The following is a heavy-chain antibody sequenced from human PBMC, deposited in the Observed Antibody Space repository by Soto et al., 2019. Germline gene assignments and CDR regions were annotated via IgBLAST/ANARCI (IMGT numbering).Heavy chain of an antibody. V-gene: IGHV4-4*02. D-gene: IGHD6-19*01. CDR2: IYHIGST. Sequence: PSAPLSLTSAVSRGSISSSNWLTWVRQPPGKGLEWIGEIYHIGSTNYNPSLKSRVTISVDKSKNQFSLNLSSVTAADTAVYYCARVSVSGTYSDYWGQGTLVTVSS. CDR1: RGSISSSNW. J-gene: IGHJ4*02. CDR3: ARVSVSGTYSDY.